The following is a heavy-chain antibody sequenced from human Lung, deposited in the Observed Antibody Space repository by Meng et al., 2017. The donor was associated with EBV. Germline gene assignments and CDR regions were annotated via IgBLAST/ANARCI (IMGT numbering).Heavy chain of an antibody. Sequence: QGQLQQWGAGLLKPSETLSLPCGVSGRSFSSSYWSWIRQPPGKGLEWIGQINYSGITNYNPSLKSRVTISVDTSKNQFSLSLNSVTAADTAVYYCARGGTSSAPFDYWGQGTLVTVSS. D-gene: IGHD2-2*01. V-gene: IGHV4-34*01. CDR1: GRSFSSSY. J-gene: IGHJ4*02. CDR2: INYSGIT. CDR3: ARGGTSSAPFDY.